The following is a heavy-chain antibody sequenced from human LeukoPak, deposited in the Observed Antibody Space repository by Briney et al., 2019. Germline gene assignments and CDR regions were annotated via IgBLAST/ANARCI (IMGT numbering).Heavy chain of an antibody. J-gene: IGHJ5*02. D-gene: IGHD6-19*01. CDR2: ISSSSTYI. Sequence: GGSLRLSCAASGFTLSPYGMNWVRQAPGRGPEWVSAISSSSTYIYYADSVKGRFNISRDNSKSTLFLQMNSLRVEDTAVYYCARGGIAVAGDDLWGQGTLVTVSA. CDR3: ARGGIAVAGDDL. V-gene: IGHV3-21*01. CDR1: GFTLSPYG.